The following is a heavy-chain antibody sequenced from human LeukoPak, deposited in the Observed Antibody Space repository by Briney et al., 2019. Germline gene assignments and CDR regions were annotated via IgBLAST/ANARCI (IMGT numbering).Heavy chain of an antibody. CDR1: GGTFSSYA. Sequence: GASVRVSSKASGGTFSSYAISCVPQAPRQRLEWVGRIIPIRCIANYSQKFQGRVTITADNPTSTAYMELSGLRSEDTAVCDCARETRSSGWLANNWFDPWGRGPLVSASS. CDR3: ARETRSSGWLANNWFDP. D-gene: IGHD6-19*01. CDR2: IIPIRCIA. V-gene: IGHV1-69*10. J-gene: IGHJ5*02.